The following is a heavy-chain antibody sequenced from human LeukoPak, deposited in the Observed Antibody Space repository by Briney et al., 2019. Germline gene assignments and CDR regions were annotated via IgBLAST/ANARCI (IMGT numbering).Heavy chain of an antibody. D-gene: IGHD3-10*01. CDR3: GRSRPPWGVGELFSYFDY. J-gene: IGHJ4*02. Sequence: SETLSLTCTVSGGSISSYYWSWIREPPGKGLEWIGYIYYSGSTNYNPSLKSRVTISVDTSKNQFSLKLSSVTAADTAVYYCGRSRPPWGVGELFSYFDYWGQGTLVTVSS. V-gene: IGHV4-59*01. CDR2: IYYSGST. CDR1: GGSISSYY.